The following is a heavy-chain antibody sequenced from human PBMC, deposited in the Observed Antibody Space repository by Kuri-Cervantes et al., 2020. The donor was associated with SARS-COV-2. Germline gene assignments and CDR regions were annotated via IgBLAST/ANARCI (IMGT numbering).Heavy chain of an antibody. V-gene: IGHV3-30-3*01. Sequence: GGSLRLSCAASGFTFSSYAMHWVRQAPGKGLEWVAVISYDGSNKYYADSVKGRFTISRDNSKNTLYLQMNSLRAEDTAVYYCARGSWGPWDPYFDYWGQGTLVTVSS. CDR3: ARGSWGPWDPYFDY. CDR1: GFTFSSYA. D-gene: IGHD7-27*01. J-gene: IGHJ4*02. CDR2: ISYDGSNK.